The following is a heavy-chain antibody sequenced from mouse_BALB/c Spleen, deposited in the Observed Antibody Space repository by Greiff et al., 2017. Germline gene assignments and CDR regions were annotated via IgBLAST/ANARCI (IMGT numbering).Heavy chain of an antibody. Sequence: DVQLQESGPGLVKPSQSLSLTCTVTGYSITSDYAWNWIRQFPGNKLEWMGYISYSGSTSYNPSLKSRISITRDTSKNQFFLQLNSVTTEDTATYYCAKRIYYDYPWFAYWGQGTLVTVSA. J-gene: IGHJ3*01. V-gene: IGHV3-2*02. CDR2: ISYSGST. CDR3: AKRIYYDYPWFAY. D-gene: IGHD2-4*01. CDR1: GYSITSDYA.